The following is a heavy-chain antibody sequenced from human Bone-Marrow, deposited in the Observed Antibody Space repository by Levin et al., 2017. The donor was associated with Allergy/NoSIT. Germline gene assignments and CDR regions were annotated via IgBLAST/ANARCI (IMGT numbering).Heavy chain of an antibody. CDR2: IYHSGST. J-gene: IGHJ4*02. D-gene: IGHD6-13*01. CDR3: ARRDAADGIFEY. CDR1: GGSITTHY. V-gene: IGHV4-59*08. Sequence: SQTLSLTCIVSGGSITTHYWSWIRQPPGKGLEWIGFIYHSGSTNYNPSLKSRVTISVDTSKNQFSLKLNSVTAADTAVYYCARRDAADGIFEYWGQGILVTVSS.